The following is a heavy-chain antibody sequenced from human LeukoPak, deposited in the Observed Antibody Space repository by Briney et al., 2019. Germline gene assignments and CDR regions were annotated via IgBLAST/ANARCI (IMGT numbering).Heavy chain of an antibody. D-gene: IGHD6-19*01. Sequence: GRSLRLSCAASGFTFSSYSMNWVRQAPGKGLEWVSYISSSSSTIYYADSVKGRFTISRDNAKNSLYLQMNSLRAEDTAVYYCARDGWWLDYYYMDVWGKGTTVTVSS. J-gene: IGHJ6*03. CDR3: ARDGWWLDYYYMDV. V-gene: IGHV3-48*01. CDR2: ISSSSSTI. CDR1: GFTFSSYS.